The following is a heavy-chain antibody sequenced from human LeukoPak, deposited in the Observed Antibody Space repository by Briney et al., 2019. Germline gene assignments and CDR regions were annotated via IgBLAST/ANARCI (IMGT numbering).Heavy chain of an antibody. CDR1: GYTFTSYG. Sequence: ASVKVSCKASGYTFTSYGISWVRQAPGQGLEWMGWINPSSGGTNYAQKFQGRVTMTRDTSISTAYMELSRLRSDDTAVYYCAKSESLYGSGSWDXDYXGQGTXVTVSS. V-gene: IGHV1-2*02. J-gene: IGHJ4*02. CDR3: AKSESLYGSGSWDXDY. D-gene: IGHD3-10*01. CDR2: INPSSGGT.